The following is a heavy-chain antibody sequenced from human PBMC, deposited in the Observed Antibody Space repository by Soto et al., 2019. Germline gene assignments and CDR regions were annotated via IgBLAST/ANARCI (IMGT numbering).Heavy chain of an antibody. J-gene: IGHJ4*02. D-gene: IGHD6-19*01. CDR1: GFTFNTYA. Sequence: VGSLRLSCAASGFTFNTYAMSWVRQAPGKGLEWVSAIGSDGTAIQYADSVKGRFTISKDNSKDTLYLQMNSLRAEDTAVYYCAKPGLTVAGTRYFDRWGQGTLVTVSS. CDR2: IGSDGTAI. V-gene: IGHV3-23*05. CDR3: AKPGLTVAGTRYFDR.